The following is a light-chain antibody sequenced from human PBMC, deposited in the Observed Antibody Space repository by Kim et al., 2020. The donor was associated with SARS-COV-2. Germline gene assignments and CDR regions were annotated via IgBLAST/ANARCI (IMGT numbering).Light chain of an antibody. CDR3: YSCVVSSSV. V-gene: IGLV2-23*01. Sequence: PGQSVTLSCTSTSSGGGGENLVSGYQRNPGKAPIVFINGGRTRPSGVSNCCSGSKSGNTASLTSSGLQAEDEADYHCYSCVVSSSVFGGGTQLTVL. CDR2: GGR. CDR1: SSGGGGENL. J-gene: IGLJ3*02.